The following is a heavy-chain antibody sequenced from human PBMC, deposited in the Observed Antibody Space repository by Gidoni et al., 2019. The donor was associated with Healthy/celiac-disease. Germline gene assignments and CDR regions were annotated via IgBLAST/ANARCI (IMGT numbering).Heavy chain of an antibody. Sequence: EVQLLETGGGLVQPGGSVRLACAASGFTFSSYAMSWVRQAPGKGLEWVSAISGSGGSTYYADSVKGRFTISRDNSKNTLYLQMNSLRAEDTAVYYCAKEVLGSLGTTELTFDYWGQGTLVTVSS. CDR2: ISGSGGST. V-gene: IGHV3-23*01. CDR1: GFTFSSYA. J-gene: IGHJ4*02. D-gene: IGHD4-17*01. CDR3: AKEVLGSLGTTELTFDY.